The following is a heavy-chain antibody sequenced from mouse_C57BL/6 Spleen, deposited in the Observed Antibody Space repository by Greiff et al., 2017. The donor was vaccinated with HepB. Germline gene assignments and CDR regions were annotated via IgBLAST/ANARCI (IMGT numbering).Heavy chain of an antibody. D-gene: IGHD3-3*01. CDR3: ARTRGRPYAMDY. J-gene: IGHJ4*01. Sequence: LQESGAELVRPGTSVKMSCKASGYTFTNYWIGWAKQRPGHGLEWIGDIYPGGGYTNYNEKFKGKATLTADKSSSTAYMQFSSLTSEDSAIYYCARTRGRPYAMDYWGQGTSVTVSS. V-gene: IGHV1-63*01. CDR1: GYTFTNYW. CDR2: IYPGGGYT.